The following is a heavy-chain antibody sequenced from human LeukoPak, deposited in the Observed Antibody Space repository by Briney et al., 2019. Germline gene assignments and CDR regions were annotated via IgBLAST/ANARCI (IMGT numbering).Heavy chain of an antibody. D-gene: IGHD2/OR15-2a*01. CDR3: AKDHSSWRRSPTDRPWDDY. V-gene: IGHV3-21*06. J-gene: IGHJ4*02. CDR1: GFTFSSYT. CDR2: ISGSRTYI. Sequence: GGSLRLSCAASGFTFSSYTMNWVRQAPGKGLEWVSSISGSRTYIYYADSVKGRFTISRDNAKNSLYLQMNSLRAEDTAVYYCAKDHSSWRRSPTDRPWDDYWGQGSLVTVSS.